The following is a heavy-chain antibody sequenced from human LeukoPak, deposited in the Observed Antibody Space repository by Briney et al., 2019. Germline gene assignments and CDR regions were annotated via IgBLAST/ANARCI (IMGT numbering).Heavy chain of an antibody. Sequence: GGSLRLSCAVSGLTFSSSWMDWVRQAPGEGLEWVASINPDGNKKYSADSVKGRFTISRDNAENSLYLQMNSLRVEDTAFYYCARDLAYSRLDYWGQGMLVTVSS. CDR2: INPDGNKK. CDR1: GLTFSSSW. D-gene: IGHD5-18*01. V-gene: IGHV3-7*01. CDR3: ARDLAYSRLDY. J-gene: IGHJ4*02.